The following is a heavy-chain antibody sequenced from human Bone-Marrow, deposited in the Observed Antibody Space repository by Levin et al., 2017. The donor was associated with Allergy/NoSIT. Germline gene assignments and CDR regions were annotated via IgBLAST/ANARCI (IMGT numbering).Heavy chain of an antibody. CDR3: ARVEIYIGALRVYYYGMDV. CDR2: TYYRSKWYN. D-gene: IGHD1-26*01. Sequence: PSQTLSLTCAISGDSLSSNSAAWNWIRQSPSRGLEWLGRTYYRSKWYNDYAVSVKSRITINPDTSKNQFSLQLNSVTPEDTAVYYCARVEIYIGALRVYYYGMDVWGQGTTVTVSS. CDR1: GDSLSSNSAA. V-gene: IGHV6-1*01. J-gene: IGHJ6*02.